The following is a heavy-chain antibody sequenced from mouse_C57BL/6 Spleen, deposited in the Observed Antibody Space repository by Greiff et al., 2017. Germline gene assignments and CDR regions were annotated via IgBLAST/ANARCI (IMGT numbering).Heavy chain of an antibody. J-gene: IGHJ4*01. Sequence: QVQLKESGAELVKPGASVKISCKASGYAFSSYWMNWVKQRPGKGLEWIGQIYPGDGDTNYNGKFKGKATLTAAKSSSTAYMQLSSLTSEDSAVYFCARSNEYPRAMDYWGQGTSVTVSS. D-gene: IGHD5-1*01. CDR1: GYAFSSYW. CDR3: ARSNEYPRAMDY. CDR2: IYPGDGDT. V-gene: IGHV1-80*01.